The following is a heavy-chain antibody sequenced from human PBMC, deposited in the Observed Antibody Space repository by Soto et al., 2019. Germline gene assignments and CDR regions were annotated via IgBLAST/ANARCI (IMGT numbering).Heavy chain of an antibody. V-gene: IGHV3-13*05. Sequence: EVQLVESGGGLVQPGGSLRLSCEASGFTFRNYDMHWVRQGTGKGLEWDSGISAAGDPDYADSVEGRFTISRENAQNSFFLQMNSLRGGDTAVYYCARTDRDFYGLDVWGQGTTVIVSS. CDR2: ISAAGDP. CDR3: ARTDRDFYGLDV. CDR1: GFTFRNYD. J-gene: IGHJ6*02.